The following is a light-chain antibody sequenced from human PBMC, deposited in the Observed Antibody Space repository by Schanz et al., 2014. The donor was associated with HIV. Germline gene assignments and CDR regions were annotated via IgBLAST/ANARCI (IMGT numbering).Light chain of an antibody. CDR2: GAS. CDR3: QQYNNWALT. CDR1: QSVSDN. V-gene: IGKV3-15*01. J-gene: IGKJ4*01. Sequence: EILMTQSPATLSVSPGEEATLSCRASQSVSDNLAWYQQKPGQSPRLLVYGASTRATGIPGRFSGSWSGTEFTLTISSLPSEDFGVYYWQQYNNWALTFGGGTKVEIK.